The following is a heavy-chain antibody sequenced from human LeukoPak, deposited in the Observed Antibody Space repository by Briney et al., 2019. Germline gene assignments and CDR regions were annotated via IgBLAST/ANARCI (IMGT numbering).Heavy chain of an antibody. J-gene: IGHJ4*02. Sequence: SQTLLITSAISGESVSGNSAASNWIRQSPSIGLAWLGSTYYRSKWYNDYAVSVKSRITINPDTSKNQFSLQLNSVTPEDTAVYYCAREVIAAAGLIDYWGQGTLVTVSS. D-gene: IGHD6-13*01. CDR1: GESVSGNSAA. V-gene: IGHV6-1*01. CDR2: TYYRSKWYN. CDR3: AREVIAAAGLIDY.